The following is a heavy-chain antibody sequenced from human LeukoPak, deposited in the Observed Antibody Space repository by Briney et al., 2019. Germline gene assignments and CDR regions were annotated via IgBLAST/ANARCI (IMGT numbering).Heavy chain of an antibody. J-gene: IGHJ2*01. CDR2: INHSGST. CDR1: GGSFSGYY. CDR3: ARDGVPEWIWNRPGYFDL. V-gene: IGHV4-34*01. D-gene: IGHD1/OR15-1a*01. Sequence: PSETLSLTCAVYGGSFSGYYWSWIRQPPGKGLEWIGEINHSGSTNYNPSLKSRVTISVDTSKNQFSLKLSSVTAADTAVYYCARDGVPEWIWNRPGYFDLWGRGTLVTVSS.